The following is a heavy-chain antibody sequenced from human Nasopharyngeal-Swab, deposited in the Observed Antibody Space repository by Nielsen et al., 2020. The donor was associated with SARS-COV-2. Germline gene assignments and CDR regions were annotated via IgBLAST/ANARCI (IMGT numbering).Heavy chain of an antibody. D-gene: IGHD2-15*01. Sequence: GGSLRLSCKGSGSSFTSNWIGWVRQMPGKGLEWMGIIYPGDSDTRYSPPFQGQVTISADKSISTAYLHWSSLKASDTAMYYCARHEGYTSSRDWGQGTLVTVSS. CDR2: IYPGDSDT. CDR1: GSSFTSNW. J-gene: IGHJ4*02. V-gene: IGHV5-51*01. CDR3: ARHEGYTSSRD.